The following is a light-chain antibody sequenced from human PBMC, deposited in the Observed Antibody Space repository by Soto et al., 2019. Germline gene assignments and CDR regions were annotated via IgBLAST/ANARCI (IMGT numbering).Light chain of an antibody. CDR3: QQLNSYPWT. CDR2: AAS. V-gene: IGKV1-9*01. CDR1: QGIRSY. Sequence: DIQLTQSPSFLSASVGDRVTSTCRASQGIRSYLAWYQQKPGKAPKLLIYAASTLQSGVPSRFSGSGSGTEFTLTISSLQPEDFATYYCQQLNSYPWTFGQGTKVDIK. J-gene: IGKJ1*01.